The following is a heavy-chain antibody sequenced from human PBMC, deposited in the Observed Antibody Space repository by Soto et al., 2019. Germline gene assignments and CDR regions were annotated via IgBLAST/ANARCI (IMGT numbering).Heavy chain of an antibody. D-gene: IGHD3-22*01. CDR3: ARSGLALPYAASHWFDP. CDR2: ISDSGHYI. CDR1: GFTFSTYG. V-gene: IGHV3-21*01. J-gene: IGHJ5*02. Sequence: GGSLRLSCAASGFTFSTYGVNWVRQAPGKGLEWLSSISDSGHYIYYADSVKGRFNISRDNAKNSLFLQMNSLRGEDTAVYYCARSGLALPYAASHWFDPWGHGTLVTVSS.